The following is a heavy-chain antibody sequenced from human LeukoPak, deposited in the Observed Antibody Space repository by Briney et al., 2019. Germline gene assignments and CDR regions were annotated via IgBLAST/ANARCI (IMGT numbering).Heavy chain of an antibody. CDR2: ISGYNGNT. CDR1: GYTXTGYG. V-gene: IGHV1-18*01. D-gene: IGHD5-18*01. CDR3: ARDIVMVTYWFDP. J-gene: IGHJ5*02. Sequence: GASVKVSCKASGYTXTGYGISWVRQAPGQGLEWMGWISGYNGNTNYAQKLQGRVTMTRDTSTSTAYMELRSLRSDDTAVYYCARDIVMVTYWFDPWGQGTLVTVSS.